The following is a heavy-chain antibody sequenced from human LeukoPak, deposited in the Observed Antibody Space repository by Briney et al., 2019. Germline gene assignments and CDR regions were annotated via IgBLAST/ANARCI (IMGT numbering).Heavy chain of an antibody. CDR3: ARDCGGDCVDAFDI. Sequence: GGSLRLSCAASGFTVSSNYMSWVRQAPGKGLEWVSVIYSGGSTYYADSVKGRFTISRDNSKNTLYLQMNSLRAEDTAVYYCARDCGGDCVDAFDIWGQGTMVTVSS. CDR1: GFTVSSNY. J-gene: IGHJ3*02. CDR2: IYSGGST. D-gene: IGHD2-21*02. V-gene: IGHV3-53*01.